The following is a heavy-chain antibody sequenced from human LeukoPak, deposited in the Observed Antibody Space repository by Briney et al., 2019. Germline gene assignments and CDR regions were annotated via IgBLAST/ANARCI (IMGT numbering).Heavy chain of an antibody. V-gene: IGHV3-30*02. Sequence: GGSLRLSCAASGFIFSNYGMHWVRQAPGKGPEWVAIIWYDGSKTYYADSVKGRFTISRDNSKNTLYMQMNSLRIEDAAVYYCAKDTRYHGSGTYATAAFDIWGQGTMVTVSS. D-gene: IGHD3-10*01. J-gene: IGHJ3*02. CDR1: GFIFSNYG. CDR3: AKDTRYHGSGTYATAAFDI. CDR2: IWYDGSKT.